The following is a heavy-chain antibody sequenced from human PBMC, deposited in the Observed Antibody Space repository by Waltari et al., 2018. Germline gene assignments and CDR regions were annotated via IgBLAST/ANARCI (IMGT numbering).Heavy chain of an antibody. D-gene: IGHD6-13*01. V-gene: IGHV3-7*03. CDR2: IKQDGSEK. CDR1: GFTFSSYW. J-gene: IGHJ4*02. CDR3: ASLPKLSGYSSSWVDY. Sequence: EVQLVESGGGLVQPGGSLRLSCAASGFTFSSYWMSWVRQAPGKGREGVANIKQDGSEKYYVDSVKVRFTISRDNSKNTLYLQMNSLRAEDTAVYYCASLPKLSGYSSSWVDYWGQGTLVTVSS.